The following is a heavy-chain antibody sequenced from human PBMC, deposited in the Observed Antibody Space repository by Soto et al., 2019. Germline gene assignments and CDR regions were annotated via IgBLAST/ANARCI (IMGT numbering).Heavy chain of an antibody. CDR2: IYYTGST. V-gene: IGHV4-59*08. D-gene: IGHD3-10*01. CDR3: ARHAYGSGFYYGMDV. J-gene: IGHJ6*02. Sequence: QVQLQESGPGLVKPSETLSLTCTVSGDSISSYYWSGIRQPPGKGLEWLGYIYYTGSTNYNSFLKSRVTISVDTSKNQFSLKLSSVTAADTAVYYCARHAYGSGFYYGMDVWGQGTTVTVSS. CDR1: GDSISSYY.